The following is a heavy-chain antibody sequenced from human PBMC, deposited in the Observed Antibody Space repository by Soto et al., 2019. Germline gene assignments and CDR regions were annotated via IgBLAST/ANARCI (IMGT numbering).Heavy chain of an antibody. CDR2: ISIISTYI. CDR3: ARRGSEVTTGGGALDM. CDR1: RFRFSDYT. Sequence: EVEVVESGGGLVKPGGSLRLSCLASRFRFSDYTMTWVRQAPGKGLEWVSSISIISTYIYYGDSVKGRFTISRDNAKNSLYLQMNCLRVEDTAVYYCARRGSEVTTGGGALDMWGQGTMVTVSS. V-gene: IGHV3-21*01. D-gene: IGHD4-17*01. J-gene: IGHJ3*02.